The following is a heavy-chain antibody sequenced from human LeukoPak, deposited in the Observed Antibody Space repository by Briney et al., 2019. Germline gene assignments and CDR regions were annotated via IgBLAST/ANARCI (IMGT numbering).Heavy chain of an antibody. J-gene: IGHJ3*02. D-gene: IGHD3-10*01. CDR1: GYTFTIYG. Sequence: AASATVSFTGSGYTFTIYGISWVRQAPGQGLEWMGWISGYNGETNYSQKLQGRVTMTTDTSTTTAYMELRSLTSDDTAVYYCARSLMFRGAPDAFDIWGQGTMVTVSS. CDR3: ARSLMFRGAPDAFDI. V-gene: IGHV1-18*01. CDR2: ISGYNGET.